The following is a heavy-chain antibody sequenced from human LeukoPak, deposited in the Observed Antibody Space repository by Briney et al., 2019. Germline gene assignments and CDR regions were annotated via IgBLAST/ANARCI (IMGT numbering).Heavy chain of an antibody. V-gene: IGHV3-20*01. CDR1: GFTFGDCG. J-gene: IGHJ6*03. Sequence: PGGSLRLSCAASGFTFGDCGMSWVRQAPGKGLEWVSGINWNGGSPRYVDSVKGRFTISRDNAKNSLYLQMNSLRAEDTALYHCARDLARGGPHARLNYYMDVWGKGTTVTVSS. CDR2: INWNGGSP. CDR3: ARDLARGGPHARLNYYMDV. D-gene: IGHD3-16*01.